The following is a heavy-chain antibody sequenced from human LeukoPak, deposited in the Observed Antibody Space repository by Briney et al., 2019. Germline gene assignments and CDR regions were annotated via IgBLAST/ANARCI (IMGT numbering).Heavy chain of an antibody. CDR1: GFTFSTSD. CDR2: IQYDGSRK. D-gene: IGHD3-9*01. Sequence: GGSLRLSCATSGFTFSTSDMHWVRQAPGKGLEWVSFIQYDGSRKNYVDSVKGRFTISRDNAKNSLYLQMNSLRAEDTAVYYCARASEDISLYFDWLSYFDYWGQGTLVTVSS. V-gene: IGHV3-30*02. CDR3: ARASEDISLYFDWLSYFDY. J-gene: IGHJ4*02.